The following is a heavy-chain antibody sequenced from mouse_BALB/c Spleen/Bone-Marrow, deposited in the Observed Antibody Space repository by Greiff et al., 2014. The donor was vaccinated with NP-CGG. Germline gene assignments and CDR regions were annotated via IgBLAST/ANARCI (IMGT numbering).Heavy chain of an antibody. CDR3: ARDRGWYLDV. V-gene: IGHV14-3*02. J-gene: IGHJ1*01. D-gene: IGHD2-14*01. Sequence: EVKLQESGAELVKPGASVKLSCTASGFNIKDTYIHWVRQRPEQGLEWIGRIDPANGNNKYDPKFQGKATITADTSSNTAYLQLSSLTSEDTVVYYCARDRGWYLDVWGAGTTVTVSS. CDR2: IDPANGNN. CDR1: GFNIKDTY.